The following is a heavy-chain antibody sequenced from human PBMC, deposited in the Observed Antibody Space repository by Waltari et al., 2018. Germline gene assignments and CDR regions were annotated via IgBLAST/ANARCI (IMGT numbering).Heavy chain of an antibody. D-gene: IGHD3-3*01. CDR3: ARPHTNPLDFGSGERNNWFDP. J-gene: IGHJ5*02. CDR2: SNPNSGGK. CDR1: GYTFTGYY. V-gene: IGHV1-2*06. Sequence: QVQLVQSGAEVKKPGASVKVSCKASGYTFTGYYMHWVRQAPGQGLEWMGRSNPNSGGKNYAQKFQGRVTMTRDTSISTAYMELSRLISDDTAVYYCARPHTNPLDFGSGERNNWFDPWGQGTLVTVSS.